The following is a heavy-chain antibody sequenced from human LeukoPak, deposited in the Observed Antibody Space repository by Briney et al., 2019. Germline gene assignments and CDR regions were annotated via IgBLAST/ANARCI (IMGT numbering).Heavy chain of an antibody. Sequence: GGSLRLSCAASGFTFNNYAMSRVRQAPGKGLEWVSAISDNGGDTKYADSVKGRFTISRGNSKNTLYLQMNSLRAEDTAIYYCGKDWKLDYWGQGTLVTVSS. V-gene: IGHV3-23*01. J-gene: IGHJ4*02. CDR3: GKDWKLDY. CDR2: ISDNGGDT. CDR1: GFTFNNYA. D-gene: IGHD1-1*01.